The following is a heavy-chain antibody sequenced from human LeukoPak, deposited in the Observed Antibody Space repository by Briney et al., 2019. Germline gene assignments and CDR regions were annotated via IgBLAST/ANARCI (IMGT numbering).Heavy chain of an antibody. CDR1: GYSISSGYY. D-gene: IGHD3-9*01. V-gene: IGHV4-38-2*02. CDR2: IYHSGST. CDR3: ARDEPYYDILTGWRDWFDP. Sequence: SETLSLTCSVSGYSISSGYYWGWIRQPPGKGLEWIGSIYHSGSTYYNPSLKSRVTISVDTSKNQFSLKLSSVTAADTAVYYCARDEPYYDILTGWRDWFDPWGQGTLVTVSS. J-gene: IGHJ5*02.